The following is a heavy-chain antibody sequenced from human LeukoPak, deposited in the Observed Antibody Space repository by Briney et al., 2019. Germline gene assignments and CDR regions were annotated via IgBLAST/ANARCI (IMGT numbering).Heavy chain of an antibody. CDR1: GFTFSDSA. Sequence: PGGSLRLSCAASGFTFSDSAMHWVRQASGKGLEWVGRIKSKTDGGTTDYAAPVKGRFTISRDDSKNTLYLQMNSIKTEDTALYYCTTDCSGYYDILTGYSTGDAFDIWGQGTMVTVSS. CDR2: IKSKTDGGTT. CDR3: TTDCSGYYDILTGYSTGDAFDI. J-gene: IGHJ3*02. V-gene: IGHV3-15*01. D-gene: IGHD3-9*01.